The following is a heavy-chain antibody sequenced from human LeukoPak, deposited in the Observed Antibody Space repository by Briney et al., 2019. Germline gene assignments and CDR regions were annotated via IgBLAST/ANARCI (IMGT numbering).Heavy chain of an antibody. CDR2: ISGTGVET. CDR3: ANSGNYYDSSGHEY. CDR1: GFTFTSYA. J-gene: IGHJ4*02. D-gene: IGHD3-22*01. V-gene: IGHV3-23*01. Sequence: PGGSLRLSCAASGFTFTSYAMSWVRQAPGKGLEWVSGISGTGVETFYADSVKGRFTISRDNFKNALYLQMSSLRAEDTALYYCANSGNYYDSSGHEYWGQGTLVTVSS.